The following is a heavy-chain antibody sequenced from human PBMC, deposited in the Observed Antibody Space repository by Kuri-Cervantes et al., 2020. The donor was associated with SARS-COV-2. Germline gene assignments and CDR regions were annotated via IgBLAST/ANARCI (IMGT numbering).Heavy chain of an antibody. CDR1: GGSISSSSYY. CDR3: ARLFGALTTVTTDWFDP. D-gene: IGHD4-11*01. Sequence: GSLRLSCTVSGGSISSSSYYWGWIRQPPGKGLEWIGSIYTSGSTNYNPSLKSRVTISVDTSKNQFSLKLSSVTAADTAVYYCARLFGALTTVTTDWFDPWGQGTLVTVSS. J-gene: IGHJ5*02. V-gene: IGHV4-39*07. CDR2: IYTSGST.